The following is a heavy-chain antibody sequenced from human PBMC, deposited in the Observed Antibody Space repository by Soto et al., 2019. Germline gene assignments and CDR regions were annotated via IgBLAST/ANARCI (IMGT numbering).Heavy chain of an antibody. J-gene: IGHJ6*02. CDR1: GFTFSSYA. CDR3: EREELETYDFWSGPNAYGMDV. D-gene: IGHD3-3*01. V-gene: IGHV3-30-3*01. CDR2: ISYDGSNK. Sequence: QVQLVESGGGVVQPGRSLRLSCAASGFTFSSYAMHWVRQAPGKGLEWVAVISYDGSNKYYADSVKGRFTISRDNSKNSLYLQMNSLRAEDTPVYYCEREELETYDFWSGPNAYGMDVWGQGTTVTVSS.